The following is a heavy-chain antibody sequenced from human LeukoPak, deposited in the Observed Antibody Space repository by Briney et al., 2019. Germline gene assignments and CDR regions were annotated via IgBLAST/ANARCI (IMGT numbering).Heavy chain of an antibody. J-gene: IGHJ4*02. CDR1: GFMFSSYW. CDR2: IKQDGSEK. V-gene: IGHV3-7*01. CDR3: ARVVAGYFDY. Sequence: GGSLRLSCAVSGFMFSSYWMSWVRQAPGKGLEWVANIKQDGSEKDYVDSVKGRFTISRDNAKKSLYLQMNSLRAEDTAVYYCARVVAGYFDYGGQGTLVTVSS. D-gene: IGHD6-19*01.